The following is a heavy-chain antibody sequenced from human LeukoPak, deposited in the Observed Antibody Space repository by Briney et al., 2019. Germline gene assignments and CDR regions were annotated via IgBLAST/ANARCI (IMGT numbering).Heavy chain of an antibody. D-gene: IGHD6-19*01. Sequence: GGSVKVSCKVSGYTLTELSMHWVRQAPGKGLEWMGGFDPEDGETIYAQKFQGRVTMTEDTSTDTAYMELSSLRSEDTAVYYCATGTRSGWVFDYWGQGTLVTVSS. CDR3: ATGTRSGWVFDY. V-gene: IGHV1-24*01. CDR2: FDPEDGET. CDR1: GYTLTELS. J-gene: IGHJ4*02.